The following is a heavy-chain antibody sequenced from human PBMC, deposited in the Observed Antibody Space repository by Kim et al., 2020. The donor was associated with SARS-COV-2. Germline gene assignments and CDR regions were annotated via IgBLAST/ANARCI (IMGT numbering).Heavy chain of an antibody. CDR3: ARDSIETYCSSTSCYEYYYYGMDV. CDR2: IWYDGSNK. Sequence: GGSLRLSCAASGFTFSSYGMHWVRQAPGKGLEWVAVIWYDGSNKYYADSVKGRFTISRDNSKNTLYLQMNSLRAEDTAVYYCARDSIETYCSSTSCYEYYYYGMDVWGQGTTVTVSS. J-gene: IGHJ6*02. V-gene: IGHV3-33*01. D-gene: IGHD2-2*01. CDR1: GFTFSSYG.